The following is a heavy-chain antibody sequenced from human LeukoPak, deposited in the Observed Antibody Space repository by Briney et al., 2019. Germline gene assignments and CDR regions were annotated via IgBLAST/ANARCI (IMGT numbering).Heavy chain of an antibody. V-gene: IGHV6-1*01. CDR3: AREERDGYNYYWYFDL. CDR1: GDTVSSNSAA. D-gene: IGHD5-24*01. J-gene: IGHJ2*01. CDR2: TYYRSKRYN. Sequence: SQTLSLTCAISGDTVSSNSAAWKWIRQSPSRGLEWLGRTYYRSKRYNEYAVSVKSRITINPDTSKNQFSLQLNSVTPEDTAVYYCAREERDGYNYYWYFDLWGRGTLVTVSS.